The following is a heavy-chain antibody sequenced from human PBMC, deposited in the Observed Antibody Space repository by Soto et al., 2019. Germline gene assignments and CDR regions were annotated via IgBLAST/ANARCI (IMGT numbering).Heavy chain of an antibody. J-gene: IGHJ4*02. CDR2: ISYSGSYT. CDR1: ELIFSDYY. CDR3: ATGQDSSGGSCFDFAY. V-gene: IGHV3-11*06. D-gene: IGHD2-15*01. Sequence: QVQLVESGGGLVKPGGSLRLSCAASELIFSDYYMNWIRQAPGKGLEWVAVISYSGSYTNYADSVKGRFSVSRDNTKSSLYLQMNSRRVEDTALYYCATGQDSSGGSCFDFAYWGQGTRVTVSS.